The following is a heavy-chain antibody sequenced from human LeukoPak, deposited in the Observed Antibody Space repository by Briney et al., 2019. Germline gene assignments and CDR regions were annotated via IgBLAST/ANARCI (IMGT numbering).Heavy chain of an antibody. Sequence: SQTLSLTCTVSGGSNSSGDYYWSWIRQPPGKGLEWIGYIYYSGSTYYNPSLKSRVTISVDTSKNQFSLKLSSVTAADTAVYYCARGRGSGSYYLFDYWGQGTLVTVSS. CDR2: IYYSGST. V-gene: IGHV4-30-4*01. CDR1: GGSNSSGDYY. CDR3: ARGRGSGSYYLFDY. J-gene: IGHJ4*02. D-gene: IGHD3-10*01.